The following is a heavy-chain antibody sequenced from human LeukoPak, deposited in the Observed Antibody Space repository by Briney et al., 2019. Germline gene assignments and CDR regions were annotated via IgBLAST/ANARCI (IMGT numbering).Heavy chain of an antibody. CDR3: ATKGYSSSWYYFDY. CDR2: IYYSGST. V-gene: IGHV4-61*08. CDR1: GGSISSGGYY. Sequence: SETLSLTCTVSGGSISSGGYYWSWIRQHPGKGLEWIGYIYYSGSTNYNPSLKSRVTISVDTSKNQFSLKLSSVTAADTAVYYCATKGYSSSWYYFDYWGQGTLVTVSS. J-gene: IGHJ4*02. D-gene: IGHD6-13*01.